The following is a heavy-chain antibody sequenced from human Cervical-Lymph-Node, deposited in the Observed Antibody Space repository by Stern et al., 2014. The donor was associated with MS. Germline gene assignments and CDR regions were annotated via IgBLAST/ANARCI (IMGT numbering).Heavy chain of an antibody. J-gene: IGHJ4*02. V-gene: IGHV3-33*01. Sequence: VQLEESGGGVVQPGTSLRLSCAASGFTFSSYGMHWVRQAPGQGLGWVAVAWYDGSTAYYTNSVKGRFTISRDNSKNTLFLQMNSLTAEDTAVYYCARGHIPYAYNYLFDYWGQGTLVTVSS. CDR3: ARGHIPYAYNYLFDY. D-gene: IGHD5-24*01. CDR2: AWYDGSTA. CDR1: GFTFSSYG.